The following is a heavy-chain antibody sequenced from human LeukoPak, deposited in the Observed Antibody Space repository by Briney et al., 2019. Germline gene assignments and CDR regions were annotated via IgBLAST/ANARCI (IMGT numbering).Heavy chain of an antibody. V-gene: IGHV3-30*18. Sequence: PGGSLRLSCVASGFTFISYGMHWVRQAPGKGLEWVAGISYDGTNKNYADSVKGRFTISRDKSKNTLYLQINSLRAEDTALYYCAKDLGGQQLVPDAFDIWGQGTMVTVFS. CDR2: ISYDGTNK. J-gene: IGHJ3*02. CDR1: GFTFISYG. D-gene: IGHD6-13*01. CDR3: AKDLGGQQLVPDAFDI.